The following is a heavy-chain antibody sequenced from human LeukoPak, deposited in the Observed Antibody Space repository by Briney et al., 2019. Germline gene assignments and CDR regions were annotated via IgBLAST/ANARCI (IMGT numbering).Heavy chain of an antibody. J-gene: IGHJ3*02. CDR2: INPKSGGT. D-gene: IGHD3-3*01. Sequence: ASVKVSCKASGYSFTDYFIHWVRQAPGQGLEWIGWINPKSGGTVYPQKFQGRVTMTRNTSSSTAYMELSRLRFDDTVVYYCARGPRITIFGVVMANDAFDIWGQGTMVTVSS. V-gene: IGHV1-2*02. CDR3: ARGPRITIFGVVMANDAFDI. CDR1: GYSFTDYF.